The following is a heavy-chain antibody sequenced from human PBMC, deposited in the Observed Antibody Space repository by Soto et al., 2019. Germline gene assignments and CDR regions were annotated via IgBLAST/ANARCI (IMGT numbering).Heavy chain of an antibody. J-gene: IGHJ6*02. CDR3: AKLNSSTYYYYYYPMDV. CDR1: GFTFSSYA. CDR2: ISGRGDITYNADST. D-gene: IGHD2-2*01. Sequence: GGSLRLSCAASGFTFSSYAMSWVRRAPGKGLEWVSAISGRGDITYNADSTYYADSVKGRFSISRDNARNTLYLQMNSLRAEDTAVYYCAKLNSSTYYYYYYPMDVWGQGTTVTSP. V-gene: IGHV3-23*01.